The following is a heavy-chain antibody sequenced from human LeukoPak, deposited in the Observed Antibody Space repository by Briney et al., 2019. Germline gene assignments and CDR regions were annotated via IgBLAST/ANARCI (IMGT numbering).Heavy chain of an antibody. J-gene: IGHJ4*02. Sequence: GESLKISCKTSGYIFGSYWIGWVRQMPGKGLEWMGIIYPGDSDTKYSPSFQGQGTISADKSISTAYLQWSSLKASDTAMYYCARKAVGTPYYFDSWGPGTLVTVSS. V-gene: IGHV5-51*01. D-gene: IGHD4-23*01. CDR3: ARKAVGTPYYFDS. CDR1: GYIFGSYW. CDR2: IYPGDSDT.